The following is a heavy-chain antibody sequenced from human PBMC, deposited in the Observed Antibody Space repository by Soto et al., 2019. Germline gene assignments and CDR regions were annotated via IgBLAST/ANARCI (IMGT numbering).Heavy chain of an antibody. V-gene: IGHV3-21*01. Sequence: PGGSLRLSCAASGFTFSSYSMNWVRQAPGKGLEWVSSISSSSSYIYYADSVKGRFTISRDNAKNSLYLQMNSLRAEDTAVYYCARATRIAARPITFMDVWGQGPTVTVSS. CDR3: ARATRIAARPITFMDV. D-gene: IGHD6-6*01. J-gene: IGHJ6*02. CDR2: ISSSSSYI. CDR1: GFTFSSYS.